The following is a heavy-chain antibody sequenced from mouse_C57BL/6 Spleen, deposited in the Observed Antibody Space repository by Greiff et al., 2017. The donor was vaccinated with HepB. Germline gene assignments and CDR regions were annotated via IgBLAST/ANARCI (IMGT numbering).Heavy chain of an antibody. D-gene: IGHD2-4*01. Sequence: VQLQQSGPELVKPGASVKLSCKASGYTFTSYDINWVKQRPGQGLEWIGWIYPRDGSTKYNEKFKGKATFTVDTSSSTAYMELHSLTSEDSAVYFCARRGYYDYDGDAMDYWGQGTSVTVSS. CDR3: ARRGYYDYDGDAMDY. CDR2: IYPRDGST. J-gene: IGHJ4*01. CDR1: GYTFTSYD. V-gene: IGHV1-85*01.